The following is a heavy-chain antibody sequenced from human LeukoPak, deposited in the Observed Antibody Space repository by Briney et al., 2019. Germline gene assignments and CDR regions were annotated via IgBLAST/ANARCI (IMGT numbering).Heavy chain of an antibody. D-gene: IGHD3-9*01. Sequence: ASETLSLTCTVSGGSISSYYWSWIRQPPGKGLEWIGYIYYSGSTNYNPSLRSRVTISVDTSKNQFSLKLSSVTAADTAVYYCARVPHMYYDILTHWGQGTLVTVSS. CDR1: GGSISSYY. J-gene: IGHJ4*02. V-gene: IGHV4-59*08. CDR2: IYYSGST. CDR3: ARVPHMYYDILTH.